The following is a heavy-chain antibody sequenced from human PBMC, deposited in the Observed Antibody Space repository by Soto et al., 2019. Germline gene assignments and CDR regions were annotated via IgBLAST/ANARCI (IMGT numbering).Heavy chain of an antibody. Sequence: PSETLSLTCAVYGGSFSGYYWSWIRQPPGKGLEWIGEINHSGSTNYNPSLKSRVTISVDTSKNQFSLKLSSVTAADTAVYYCIESSGWDNVAFDYWGQGTLVTVSS. CDR1: GGSFSGYY. V-gene: IGHV4-34*01. CDR2: INHSGST. J-gene: IGHJ4*02. CDR3: IESSGWDNVAFDY. D-gene: IGHD6-19*01.